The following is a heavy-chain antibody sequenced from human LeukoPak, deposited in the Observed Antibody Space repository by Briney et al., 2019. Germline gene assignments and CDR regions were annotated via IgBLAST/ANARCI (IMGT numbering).Heavy chain of an antibody. Sequence: GGSLRLSCAASGFTFSSYAMYWVRQALGKGLEWVSAISGSGGSTHYADSVKGRFTISRDNSKNTLYLQMNSLRAEDSAVYFCALTRTAPYYFDYWGQGTLVTVSS. CDR1: GFTFSSYA. J-gene: IGHJ4*02. V-gene: IGHV3-23*01. D-gene: IGHD4-11*01. CDR3: ALTRTAPYYFDY. CDR2: ISGSGGST.